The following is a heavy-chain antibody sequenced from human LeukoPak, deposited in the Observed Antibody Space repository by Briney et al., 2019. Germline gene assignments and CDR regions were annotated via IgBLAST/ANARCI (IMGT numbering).Heavy chain of an antibody. Sequence: KSGGSLRLSCAASGFTFSSYSMNWVRQAPGKGLEWVSSISSSSSYIYYADSVKGRFTISRDNSKNTLFLQLNSLRAEDTAVYYCASILGSGSHNDYWGQGTLVTVSS. V-gene: IGHV3-21*04. CDR1: GFTFSSYS. J-gene: IGHJ4*02. CDR2: ISSSSSYI. D-gene: IGHD3-10*01. CDR3: ASILGSGSHNDY.